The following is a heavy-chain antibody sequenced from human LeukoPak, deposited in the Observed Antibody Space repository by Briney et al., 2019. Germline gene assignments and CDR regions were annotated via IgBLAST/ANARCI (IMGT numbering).Heavy chain of an antibody. J-gene: IGHJ4*02. CDR3: ARGTEMAID. D-gene: IGHD5-24*01. CDR2: INTNTGNS. V-gene: IGHV7-4-1*02. Sequence: ASVKVSCKASGYTFTSYGISWVRQAPGQGLEWMGWINTNTGNSTYAQGFTGRFVFSLDTSVSSAYLQISSLKAEDTAVYYCARGTEMAIDWGQGTQVTVSS. CDR1: GYTFTSYG.